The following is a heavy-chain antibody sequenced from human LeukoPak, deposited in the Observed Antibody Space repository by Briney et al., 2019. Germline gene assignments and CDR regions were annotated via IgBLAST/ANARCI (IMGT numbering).Heavy chain of an antibody. CDR2: CRDKADRSIT. CDR1: GFFLSDHS. V-gene: IGHV3-72*01. D-gene: IGHD1-26*01. Sequence: PGGSLRLSCVASGFFLSDHSMDWVRQAPGKGLEWVGRCRDKADRSITTYAASLKGRFTISRDDSQNSLYLQMSSLKIEDTAVYYCARDRRGSYDYWGQGTLVTVSS. CDR3: ARDRRGSYDY. J-gene: IGHJ4*02.